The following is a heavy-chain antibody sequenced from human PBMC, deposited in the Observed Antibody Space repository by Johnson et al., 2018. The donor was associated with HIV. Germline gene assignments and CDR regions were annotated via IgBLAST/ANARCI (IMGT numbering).Heavy chain of an antibody. CDR1: GLTFSDYD. Sequence: VQLVESGGDSVQPGGSLRLSCAASGLTFSDYDMSWIRQAPGKGLEWVANIKQDGSNKYYADSVKGRFTISRDNSKNTLYMQMNSLRAEDTAVYYCAKDNGARGYDFWNGFLPSALDIWGQGTMVTVSS. V-gene: IGHV3-7*01. D-gene: IGHD3-3*01. J-gene: IGHJ3*02. CDR3: AKDNGARGYDFWNGFLPSALDI. CDR2: IKQDGSNK.